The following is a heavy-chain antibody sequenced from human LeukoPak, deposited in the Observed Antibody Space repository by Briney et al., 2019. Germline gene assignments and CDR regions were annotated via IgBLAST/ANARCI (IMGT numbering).Heavy chain of an antibody. D-gene: IGHD6-13*01. J-gene: IGHJ4*02. CDR1: GGSFSGYY. V-gene: IGHV4-34*01. CDR2: INHSGST. Sequence: SETLSLTCAVYGGSFSGYYWSWIRQSPGKGLEWIGEINHSGSTNYNPSLKSRVTISVDTSKNQFSLKLSSVTAADTAVYYCARGWGSSELWGQGTLVTVSS. CDR3: ARGWGSSEL.